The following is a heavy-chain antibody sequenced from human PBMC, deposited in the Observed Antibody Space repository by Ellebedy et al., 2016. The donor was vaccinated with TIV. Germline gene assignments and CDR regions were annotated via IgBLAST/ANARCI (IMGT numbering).Heavy chain of an antibody. Sequence: GESLKISCAASGFTFSSHSMNWVRQAPGKGLEWVSFISSSSSYIYYADSLKGRFTISRDNAKNSLYLQMNSLRAEDTAVYYCASSDYGSNSYYIDYWGQGTLVTVSS. CDR1: GFTFSSHS. V-gene: IGHV3-21*01. D-gene: IGHD4-23*01. CDR2: ISSSSSYI. J-gene: IGHJ4*02. CDR3: ASSDYGSNSYYIDY.